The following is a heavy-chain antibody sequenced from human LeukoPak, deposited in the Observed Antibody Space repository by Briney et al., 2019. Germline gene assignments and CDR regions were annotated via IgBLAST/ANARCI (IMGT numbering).Heavy chain of an antibody. D-gene: IGHD3-10*01. CDR3: ARNAIYGSGSYYAPYYYYYYMDV. J-gene: IGHJ6*03. CDR2: IYYSGST. CDR1: GGSISSYY. V-gene: IGHV4-59*12. Sequence: SETLSLTCTVSGGSISSYYWSWIRQPPGKGLEWIGYIYYSGSTNYNPSLKSRVTMSVDTSKNQFSLKLSSVTAADTAVYYCARNAIYGSGSYYAPYYYYYYMDVWGKGTTVTASS.